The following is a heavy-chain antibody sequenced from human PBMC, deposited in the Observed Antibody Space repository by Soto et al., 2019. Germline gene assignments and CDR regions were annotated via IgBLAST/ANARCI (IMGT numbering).Heavy chain of an antibody. CDR3: ARANYYTGRGYYPSSAEYFQH. V-gene: IGHV4-31*03. J-gene: IGHJ1*01. CDR2: ISYSGST. CDR1: GGSISSGGYY. D-gene: IGHD3-22*01. Sequence: QVQLQESGPGLVKPSQTLSLTCTVSGGSISSGGYYWSWIRQYPGKGLEWIGYISYSGSTYYNPSLNSRITISVDTSKNQFFLKLRSVTAADKAVYYCARANYYTGRGYYPSSAEYFQHWVQGTLVSVSS.